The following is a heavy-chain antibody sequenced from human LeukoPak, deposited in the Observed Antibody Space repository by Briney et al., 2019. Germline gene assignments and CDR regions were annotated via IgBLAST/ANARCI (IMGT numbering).Heavy chain of an antibody. Sequence: GGSLRLSCAASGFTVSSDYMTWVRQAPGKGLEWVSVIYSGGSTYYADSVKGRFTISRDNSKNTVYLQLNNLIVEDTAVYYCARYHTALNYWGQGTLVTASS. D-gene: IGHD5-18*01. V-gene: IGHV3-53*01. CDR1: GFTVSSDY. CDR2: IYSGGST. CDR3: ARYHTALNY. J-gene: IGHJ4*02.